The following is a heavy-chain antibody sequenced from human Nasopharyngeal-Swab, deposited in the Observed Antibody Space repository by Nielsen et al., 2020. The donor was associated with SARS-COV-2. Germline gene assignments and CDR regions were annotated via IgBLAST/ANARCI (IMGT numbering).Heavy chain of an antibody. J-gene: IGHJ6*02. CDR1: GFTFSSYS. CDR2: ISSSSSTI. V-gene: IGHV3-48*04. Sequence: GESLKISCAASGFTFSSYSMNWVRQAPGKGLEWVSYISSSSSTIYYADSVKGRFTISRDNAKNSLYLQMNSLRAEDTAVYYCARDRATPSPGYYYYGIGVWGPGATVTVSS. CDR3: ARDRATPSPGYYYYGIGV.